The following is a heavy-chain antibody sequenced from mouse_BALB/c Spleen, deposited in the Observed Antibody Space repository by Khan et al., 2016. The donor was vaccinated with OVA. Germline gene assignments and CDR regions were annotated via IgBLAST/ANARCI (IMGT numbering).Heavy chain of an antibody. D-gene: IGHD3-3*01. CDR3: AGSKYLARY. Sequence: QVQLKESGPGLVAPSQSLSITCTVYGYSLTRYGVHWVRQPPGKGLEWLGLIWAGGSTNYNWALMSRLSISIDNSTSLVFLIMNSLQTDDTALYYCAGSKYLARYWGQGTTLTVSS. CDR1: GYSLTRYG. J-gene: IGHJ2*01. V-gene: IGHV2-9*02. CDR2: IWAGGST.